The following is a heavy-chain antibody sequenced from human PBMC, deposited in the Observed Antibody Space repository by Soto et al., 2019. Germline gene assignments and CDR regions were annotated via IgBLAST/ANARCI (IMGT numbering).Heavy chain of an antibody. CDR1: GFTFSRYA. D-gene: IGHD5-18*01. Sequence: EVQLVESGGGLVQPGGSLRLSCSASGFTFSRYAMHWVRQAPGKGLEYVSAISSNGGSTYYADSVKGRFTISRDNSKNTLYLQMSSLRAEDTAVYYCAGRGYSYGYYSLAYWGQGTLVTVSS. V-gene: IGHV3-64D*06. CDR3: AGRGYSYGYYSLAY. J-gene: IGHJ4*02. CDR2: ISSNGGST.